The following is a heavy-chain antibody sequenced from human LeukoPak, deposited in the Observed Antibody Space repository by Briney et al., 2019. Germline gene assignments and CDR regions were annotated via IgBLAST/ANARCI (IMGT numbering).Heavy chain of an antibody. CDR1: GYSISCDYL. CDR3: ARGILL. Sequence: SDTLSLTCAVSGYSISCDYLWGWIRQPPGKGLEYIGAIYHSGSTYYNPSLKSRVIISVDTSNNQFSLKLNSVTAADTAVYYCARGILLWGQGTLVTVSS. D-gene: IGHD2-15*01. CDR2: IYHSGST. J-gene: IGHJ4*02. V-gene: IGHV4-38-2*01.